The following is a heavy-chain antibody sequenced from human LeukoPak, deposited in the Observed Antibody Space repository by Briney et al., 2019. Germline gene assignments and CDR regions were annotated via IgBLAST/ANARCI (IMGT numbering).Heavy chain of an antibody. V-gene: IGHV5-51*01. J-gene: IGHJ4*02. D-gene: IGHD3-22*01. CDR2: IYPGNSDT. CDR3: ARQSLYYDSSGSTHFDY. Sequence: GESLKISCEGSGYSFTNYWIGWVRQMPGKGLEWMGIIYPGNSDTRYSPSFQGQVTISADKSISTAYLQWSSLKASDTAMYYCARQSLYYDSSGSTHFDYWGQGTLVTVSS. CDR1: GYSFTNYW.